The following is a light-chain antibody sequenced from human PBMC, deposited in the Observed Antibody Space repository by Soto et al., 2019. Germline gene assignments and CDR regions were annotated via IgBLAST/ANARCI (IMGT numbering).Light chain of an antibody. CDR1: RSDVGSYNY. V-gene: IGLV2-14*03. CDR3: RSYTTSGTLV. CDR2: DVS. J-gene: IGLJ1*01. Sequence: QSALTQPASVSGSPGQSIIISCTGTRSDVGSYNYVSWYQHHPGKAPKFMIYDVSNRPSGVSNRFSGSKSVNTASLTISGLQAEDEADYYCRSYTTSGTLVFGSGTKLTVL.